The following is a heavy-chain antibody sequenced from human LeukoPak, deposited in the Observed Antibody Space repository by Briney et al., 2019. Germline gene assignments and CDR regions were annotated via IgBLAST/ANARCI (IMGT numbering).Heavy chain of an antibody. CDR2: ISGSGGST. CDR3: AKIGRYYDFWTGFYEEEVDYMDV. CDR1: GFTFSSYG. Sequence: GGSLRLSCAASGFTFSSYGMSWVRQAPGKGLEWVSAISGSGGSTYYADSVKGRFTISRDNSKNTLYLQMNSLRAEDTAVYCCAKIGRYYDFWTGFYEEEVDYMDVWGKGTTVTVSS. V-gene: IGHV3-23*01. J-gene: IGHJ6*03. D-gene: IGHD3-3*01.